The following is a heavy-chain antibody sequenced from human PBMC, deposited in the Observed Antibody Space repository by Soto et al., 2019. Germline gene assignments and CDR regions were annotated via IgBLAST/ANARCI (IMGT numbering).Heavy chain of an antibody. Sequence: PSETLSLTCAVYGGSFSGYYWSWIRQPPGKGLEWIGEINHSGSTNYNPSLKSRVTISVDTSKNQFSLKLSSVTAADTAVYYCARDFGTGTVTFDYWGQGTLVTVSS. V-gene: IGHV4-34*01. CDR3: ARDFGTGTVTFDY. CDR1: GGSFSGYY. CDR2: INHSGST. D-gene: IGHD4-17*01. J-gene: IGHJ4*02.